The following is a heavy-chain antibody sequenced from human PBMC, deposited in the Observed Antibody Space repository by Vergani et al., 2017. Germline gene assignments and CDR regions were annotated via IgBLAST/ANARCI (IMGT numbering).Heavy chain of an antibody. CDR3: ARETPPTVLVPAADNWFDP. J-gene: IGHJ5*02. Sequence: QVQLVESGGILVKPGGSLRLSCAASGFTLSDYYMSWIRQAPGKGLEWISYISSSGTTIYYADSVKGRFTISRDNAKNSLYLQMNSLRAEDTAVYYCARETPPTVLVPAADNWFDPWGQGTLVTVSS. CDR1: GFTLSDYY. CDR2: ISSSGTTI. D-gene: IGHD2-2*01. V-gene: IGHV3-11*01.